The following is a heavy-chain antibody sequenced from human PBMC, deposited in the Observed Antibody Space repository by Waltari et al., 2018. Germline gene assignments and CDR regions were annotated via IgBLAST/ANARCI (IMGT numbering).Heavy chain of an antibody. Sequence: QVQLQESGPGLVKPSQTLSLTCTVSGGSISSGSYYWSWIRQPAGKGLEWIGRIYTSGSTNYNPSLKSRVTISVDTSKNQFALKLSSVTAADTAVYYCARELGSGSYYYGMDVWGQGTTVTVSS. CDR1: GGSISSGSYY. D-gene: IGHD1-26*01. CDR2: IYTSGST. V-gene: IGHV4-61*02. CDR3: ARELGSGSYYYGMDV. J-gene: IGHJ6*02.